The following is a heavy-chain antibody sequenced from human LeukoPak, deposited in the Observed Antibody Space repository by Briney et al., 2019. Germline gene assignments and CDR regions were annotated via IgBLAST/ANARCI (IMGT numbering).Heavy chain of an antibody. CDR2: INHSGST. J-gene: IGHJ5*02. CDR3: ARGSRISSSCRFDP. D-gene: IGHD6-13*01. CDR1: GGSISSYY. V-gene: IGHV4-34*01. Sequence: PSETLSLTCTVSGGSISSYYWSWIRQPPGKGLEWIGEINHSGSTNYNPFLKSRVTISVDTSKNQFSLKLSSVTAADTAVYYCARGSRISSSCRFDPWGQGTLVTVSS.